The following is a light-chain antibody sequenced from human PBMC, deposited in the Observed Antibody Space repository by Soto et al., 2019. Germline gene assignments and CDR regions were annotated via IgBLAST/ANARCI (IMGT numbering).Light chain of an antibody. CDR3: QQRSNWPRYT. CDR2: DAS. Sequence: EIVLTQSPATLSLSTGERATLSCSASQSVSSYLALYQHKPGQAPWLIIYDASNRATGIPARFSGSGSGTDFTLTISSLELEDVAVYYCQQRSNWPRYTFGQGTKLEIK. CDR1: QSVSSY. V-gene: IGKV3-11*01. J-gene: IGKJ2*01.